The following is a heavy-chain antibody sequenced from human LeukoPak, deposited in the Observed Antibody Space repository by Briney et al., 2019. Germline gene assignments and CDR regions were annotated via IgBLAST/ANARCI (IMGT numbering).Heavy chain of an antibody. Sequence: GGSLRLSCAASGFTFDDYAMHWVRQAPGKGLEWVSGISWNSGSIGYADSVKGRFTISRDNAKNSLYLQMNSLRAEDTALYYCAKVSEVMVRGVRGGTDWGQGTLVTVSS. J-gene: IGHJ4*02. V-gene: IGHV3-9*01. CDR2: ISWNSGSI. CDR1: GFTFDDYA. D-gene: IGHD3-10*01. CDR3: AKVSEVMVRGVRGGTD.